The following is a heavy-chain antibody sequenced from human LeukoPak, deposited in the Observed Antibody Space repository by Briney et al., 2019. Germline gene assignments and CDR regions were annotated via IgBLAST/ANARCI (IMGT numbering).Heavy chain of an antibody. CDR2: IYYSGST. V-gene: IGHV4-59*08. CDR1: GGSISPYY. J-gene: IGHJ6*02. CDR3: ARLSRIAAAGSYSYHAMDV. Sequence: SETLSLTCTVSGGSISPYYWSWIRQPPGKGLVYIGYIYYSGSTNYNPSLNSRLTISVDTSKNQFSLKLSSVTAADTAVYYCARLSRIAAAGSYSYHAMDVWGQGTTVTVSS. D-gene: IGHD6-13*01.